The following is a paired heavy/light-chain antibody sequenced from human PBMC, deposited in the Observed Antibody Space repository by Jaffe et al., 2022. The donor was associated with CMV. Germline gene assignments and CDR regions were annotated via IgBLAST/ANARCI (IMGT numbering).Heavy chain of an antibody. D-gene: IGHD7-27*01. Sequence: EVHLVQSGTQVKKPGESLKISCKASGYQFSTYWIAWVRQMPGKGLEWMGIIYPGDYDTRYSPSFRGQVTISVDKSIATAYLQWSGLKASDTAMYYCARAPTSVSNPYHFDSWGQGTQVTVSS. CDR1: GYQFSTYW. V-gene: IGHV5-51*01. J-gene: IGHJ4*02. CDR3: ARAPTSVSNPYHFDS. CDR2: IYPGDYDT.
Light chain of an antibody. Sequence: DIVMTQSPDSLAVSLGESATINCKSSQSVLYTNNNYLAWYQQKPGQPPKLLIYWASTRGAGVPDRFSGGGSGTDFTLTIESLQAEDVAVYYCQHYYNSPFAFGGGTKVEI. CDR3: QHYYNSPFA. V-gene: IGKV4-1*01. CDR2: WAS. J-gene: IGKJ4*01. CDR1: QSVLYTNNNY.